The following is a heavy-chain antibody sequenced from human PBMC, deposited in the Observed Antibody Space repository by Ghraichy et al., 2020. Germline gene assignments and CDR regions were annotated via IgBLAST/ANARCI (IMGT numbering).Heavy chain of an antibody. CDR1: GGSVSSGSYS. D-gene: IGHD3-3*01. CDR2: IYHSGTG. CDR3: AILASNGVDV. Sequence: TLSLTCAVSGGSVSSGSYSWTWIRQPPGKGLEWIGYIYHSGTGYYNPSLESRVSLSVDRSRNQLSLDLTSVTAADTGVYYCAILASNGVDVWGQGTTVSVSS. J-gene: IGHJ6*02. V-gene: IGHV4-30-2*01.